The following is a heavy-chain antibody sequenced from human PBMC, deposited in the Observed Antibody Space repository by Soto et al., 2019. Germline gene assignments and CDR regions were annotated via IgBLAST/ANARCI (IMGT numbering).Heavy chain of an antibody. J-gene: IGHJ6*02. D-gene: IGHD3-3*01. CDR1: GFTFSNAW. Sequence: GESLKISCAASGFTFSNAWMNWVRQAPGKGLEWVGRIKSKTDGGTTDYAAPVKGRFTISRDDSKNTLYLQMNSLKTEDTAVYYCTTGDYDFWSGYYYYYYGMDVWGQGTTVTVSS. CDR2: IKSKTDGGTT. CDR3: TTGDYDFWSGYYYYYYGMDV. V-gene: IGHV3-15*07.